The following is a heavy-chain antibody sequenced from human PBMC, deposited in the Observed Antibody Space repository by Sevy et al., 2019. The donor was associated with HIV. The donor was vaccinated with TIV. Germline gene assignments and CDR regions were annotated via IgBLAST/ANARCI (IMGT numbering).Heavy chain of an antibody. D-gene: IGHD3-10*01. CDR2: ISYDGSNK. Sequence: GGSLRLSCAASEFTFSSYGMHWVRQAPGKGLEWVAVISYDGSNKYYADSVKGRFTISRDNSKNTLYLQMNSLRAEDTAVYYCAKGYYYGSGSYYDYWGQGTLVTVSS. V-gene: IGHV3-30*18. J-gene: IGHJ4*02. CDR3: AKGYYYGSGSYYDY. CDR1: EFTFSSYG.